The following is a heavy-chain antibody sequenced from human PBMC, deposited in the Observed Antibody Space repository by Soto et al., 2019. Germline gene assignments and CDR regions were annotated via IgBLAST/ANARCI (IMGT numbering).Heavy chain of an antibody. CDR3: ARILYDSSGYCFDY. CDR2: IDWDDDK. Sequence: LVNPTQTLTLTCTFSGFSLSTSGMCVSWIRQPPGKALEWLARIDWDDDKYYSTSLKTRLTISKDTSKNQVVLTMTNMDPVDTATYYCARILYDSSGYCFDYWGQGTLVTVSS. J-gene: IGHJ4*02. D-gene: IGHD3-22*01. V-gene: IGHV2-70*11. CDR1: GFSLSTSGMC.